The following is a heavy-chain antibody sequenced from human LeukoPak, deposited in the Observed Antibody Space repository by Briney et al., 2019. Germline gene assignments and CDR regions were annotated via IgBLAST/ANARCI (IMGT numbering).Heavy chain of an antibody. CDR1: GFTFSNAW. CDR3: TTADIVVVPAAIRWDAFDI. D-gene: IGHD2-2*02. CDR2: IKSKTDGGTT. V-gene: IGHV3-15*01. Sequence: PGGSLRLSCAASGFTFSNAWTSWVRQAPGKGLEWVGRIKSKTDGGTTDYAAPVKGRFTISRDDSKNTLYLQMNSLKTEDTAVYYCTTADIVVVPAAIRWDAFDIWGQGTMVTVSS. J-gene: IGHJ3*02.